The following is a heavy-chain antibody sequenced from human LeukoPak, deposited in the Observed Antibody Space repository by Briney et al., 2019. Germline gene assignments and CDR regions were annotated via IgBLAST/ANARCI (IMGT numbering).Heavy chain of an antibody. CDR3: ARGPLRGYSGYGLDY. J-gene: IGHJ4*02. Sequence: PGGSLRLSCAASGFTFSSYSMNWVRQAPGKGLEGVSSISSSSSYIYYADSVKGRFTISRDNAKNSLYLQMNSLRAEDTAVYYCARGPLRGYSGYGLDYWGQGTLVTVSS. CDR2: ISSSSSYI. CDR1: GFTFSSYS. V-gene: IGHV3-21*01. D-gene: IGHD5-12*01.